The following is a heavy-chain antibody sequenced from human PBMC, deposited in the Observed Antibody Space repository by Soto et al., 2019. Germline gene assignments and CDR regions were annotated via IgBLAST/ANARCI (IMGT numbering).Heavy chain of an antibody. Sequence: GASVKVSCKASGYTFTSYGISWVRQAPGQGLEWMGWISAYNGNTNYAQKLQGRVTMTRDTAIRTAYMEVSRLRSDDTAVYYCARGRASGTYYLLDYWGQGTLVTVSS. D-gene: IGHD3-10*01. J-gene: IGHJ4*02. CDR2: ISAYNGNT. CDR3: ARGRASGTYYLLDY. V-gene: IGHV1-18*01. CDR1: GYTFTSYG.